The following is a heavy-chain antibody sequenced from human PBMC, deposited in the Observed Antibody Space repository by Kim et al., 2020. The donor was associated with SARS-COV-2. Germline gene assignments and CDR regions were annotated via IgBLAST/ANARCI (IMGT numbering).Heavy chain of an antibody. J-gene: IGHJ4*02. CDR2: ISAYNGNT. D-gene: IGHD4-17*01. Sequence: ASVKVSCKASGYTFTSYGISWVRQAPGQGLEWMGWISAYNGNTNYAQKLQGRVTMTTDTSTSTAYMELRSLRSDDTAVYYCARGPYLYGDYDADFDYWGQGTLVTVSS. CDR1: GYTFTSYG. CDR3: ARGPYLYGDYDADFDY. V-gene: IGHV1-18*04.